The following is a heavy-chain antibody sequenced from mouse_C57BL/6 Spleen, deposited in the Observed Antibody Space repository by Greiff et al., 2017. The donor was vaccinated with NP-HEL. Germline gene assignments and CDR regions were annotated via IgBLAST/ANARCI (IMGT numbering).Heavy chain of an antibody. CDR2: INPSNGRT. V-gene: IGHV1S81*02. Sequence: QVQLQQPGAELVNPGASVNLSCKASGYTLTSYWMHWVKQRPGQGLEWIGEINPSNGRTNYNEKFKSKATLTVDKSSSTAYMQLISPTSEDSAVYYCARLIINLDYWGQGTTLTVSS. J-gene: IGHJ2*01. CDR3: ARLIINLDY. CDR1: GYTLTSYW.